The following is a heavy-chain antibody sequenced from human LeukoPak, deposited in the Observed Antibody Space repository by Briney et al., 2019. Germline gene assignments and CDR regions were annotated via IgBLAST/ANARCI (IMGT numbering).Heavy chain of an antibody. CDR2: IYPGDSDT. CDR1: GYRFSIYW. Sequence: GESLKISCKGSGYRFSIYWIAGVRQMPGKGLEWLGIIYPGDSDTRYSPSFQGQVTVSVDNSINTAYLQWSSLKASDTAIYYCARRVGDNDAFDFWGQGTMVNVFS. J-gene: IGHJ3*01. D-gene: IGHD1-26*01. CDR3: ARRVGDNDAFDF. V-gene: IGHV5-51*01.